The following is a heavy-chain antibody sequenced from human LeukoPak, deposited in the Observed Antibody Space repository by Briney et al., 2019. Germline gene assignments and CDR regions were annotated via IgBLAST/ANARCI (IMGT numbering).Heavy chain of an antibody. D-gene: IGHD6-13*01. CDR2: TYYRSKWYN. Sequence: SQTLSLTCAISGDSVSSNSAAWNWIRQSPSRGLEWLGRTYYRSKWYNDYAVSVKSRITINLDTSKNQFSLQLNSVTPEDTAVYYCARGDSSSWYNWFDPWGQGTLVTVSS. V-gene: IGHV6-1*01. CDR3: ARGDSSSWYNWFDP. CDR1: GDSVSSNSAA. J-gene: IGHJ5*02.